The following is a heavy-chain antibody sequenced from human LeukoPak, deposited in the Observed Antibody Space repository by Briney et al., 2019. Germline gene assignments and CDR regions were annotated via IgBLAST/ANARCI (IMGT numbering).Heavy chain of an antibody. J-gene: IGHJ4*02. Sequence: ASVKVSCKASGYTFTSYGISWVRQAPGQGLEWVGWISTDNGNINYAQKLQGRVTMTTDTSTSTAYMELRSLTSDDTAVYYCASPRGQPVEFDFWGQGTLVTVSS. CDR3: ASPRGQPVEFDF. CDR2: ISTDNGNI. CDR1: GYTFTSYG. D-gene: IGHD6-6*01. V-gene: IGHV1-18*01.